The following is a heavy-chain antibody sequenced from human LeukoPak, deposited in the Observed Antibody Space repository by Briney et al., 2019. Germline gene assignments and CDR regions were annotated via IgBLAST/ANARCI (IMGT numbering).Heavy chain of an antibody. J-gene: IGHJ4*02. CDR1: GGSISSYY. D-gene: IGHD3-10*01. CDR2: IYYSGST. CDR3: ARDGGESSFDY. V-gene: IGHV4-59*01. Sequence: SETLSLTCTVSGGSISSYYWSWIRQPPGKGLEWIGYIYYSGSTNYNPSLKGRVTISVDTSKSQFSLKLSSVTAADTAVYYCARDGGESSFDYWGQGTLVTVSS.